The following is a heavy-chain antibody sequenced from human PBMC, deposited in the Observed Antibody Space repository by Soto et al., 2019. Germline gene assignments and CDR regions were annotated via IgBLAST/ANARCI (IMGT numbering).Heavy chain of an antibody. J-gene: IGHJ4*02. CDR3: ATDSRNVGIGYFDS. V-gene: IGHV3-53*01. CDR1: GFKVGSSC. CDR2: IVSGGST. D-gene: IGHD2-21*01. Sequence: EVTVIESGGDLIEPGGSLRLSCAASGFKVGSSCVTWVHQAPGEGLEWVSVIVSGGSTHYADSVTGRFTVSRDVSNNTVYLHMSSLRAEDTAVYFCATDSRNVGIGYFDSWGLGTLVTVSS.